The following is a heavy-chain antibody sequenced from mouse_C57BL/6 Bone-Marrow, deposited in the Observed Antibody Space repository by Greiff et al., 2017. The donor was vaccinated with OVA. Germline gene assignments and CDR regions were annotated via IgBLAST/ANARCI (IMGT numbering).Heavy chain of an antibody. CDR3: ARGGWFPMDY. J-gene: IGHJ4*01. CDR2: IDPSDSET. Sequence: VKLQQPGAELVRPGSSVKLSCKASGYTFTSYWMHWVKQRPIQGLEWIGNIDPSDSETHYNQKFKDKATLTVDKSSSTAYMQLSSLTSEDAAVYYCARGGWFPMDYWGQGTSVTVSS. V-gene: IGHV1-52*01. CDR1: GYTFTSYW. D-gene: IGHD2-3*01.